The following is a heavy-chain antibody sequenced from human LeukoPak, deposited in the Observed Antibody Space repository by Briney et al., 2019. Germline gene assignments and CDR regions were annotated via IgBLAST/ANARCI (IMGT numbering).Heavy chain of an antibody. V-gene: IGHV1-2*02. J-gene: IGHJ4*02. D-gene: IGHD6-19*01. CDR2: INPNSGGT. CDR3: ARGDGSGWYYYFDY. Sequence: ASVNVSCMASRYTFTGYYMHWVRQAPGQGLEWMGWINPNSGGTNYAQKLQGRVTMTRDTSISTAYMELSRLRSDDTAVYYCARGDGSGWYYYFDYWGQGTLVTVSS. CDR1: RYTFTGYY.